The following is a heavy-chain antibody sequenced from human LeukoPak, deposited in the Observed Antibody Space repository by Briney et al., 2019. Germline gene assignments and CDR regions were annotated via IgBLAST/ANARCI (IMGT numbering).Heavy chain of an antibody. Sequence: SETLSLTCTVSGGSISSSSYYWGWIRQPPGKGLEWIGRIYTSGSTNYNPSLKSRVTISVDTSKNQFSLKLSSVTAADTAVYYCARGSTFFMVRGVIGYFDYWGQGTLVTVSS. D-gene: IGHD3-10*01. V-gene: IGHV4-39*07. CDR1: GGSISSSSYY. CDR2: IYTSGST. J-gene: IGHJ4*02. CDR3: ARGSTFFMVRGVIGYFDY.